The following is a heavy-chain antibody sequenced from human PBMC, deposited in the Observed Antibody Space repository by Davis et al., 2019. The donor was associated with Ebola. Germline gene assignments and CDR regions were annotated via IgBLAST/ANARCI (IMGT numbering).Heavy chain of an antibody. CDR2: INQDGSEK. D-gene: IGHD3-16*01. CDR1: GFTFSSYW. CDR3: AKGFGDHEGDIEY. J-gene: IGHJ4*02. Sequence: GESLKISCAASGFTFSSYWMSWVRQAPGKGLEWVANINQDGSEKNYVDSVKGRFIISRDNAENSLDLQMNSLRAEDTALYYCAKGFGDHEGDIEYWGLGTPVTVSS. V-gene: IGHV3-7*03.